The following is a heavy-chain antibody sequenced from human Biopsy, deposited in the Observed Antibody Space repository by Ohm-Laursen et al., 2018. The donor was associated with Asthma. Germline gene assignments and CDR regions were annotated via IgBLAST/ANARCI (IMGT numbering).Heavy chain of an antibody. CDR3: ARITSANHYYGMDV. V-gene: IGHV4-30-2*01. Sequence: TLSLTCVVSGGSISSGGFSWTWIRQPPGKGLEWIGYMFHRGTTHYNPSLTSRVTISLDRSKNQFSLKLTSVTAADTAVYYCARITSANHYYGMDVWGQGTTVTVSS. CDR2: MFHRGTT. CDR1: GGSISSGGFS. D-gene: IGHD1-20*01. J-gene: IGHJ6*02.